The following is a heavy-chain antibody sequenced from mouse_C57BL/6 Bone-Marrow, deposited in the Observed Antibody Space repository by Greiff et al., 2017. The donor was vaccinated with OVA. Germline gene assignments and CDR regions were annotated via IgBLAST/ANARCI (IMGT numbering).Heavy chain of an antibody. J-gene: IGHJ1*03. V-gene: IGHV8-8*01. Sequence: QVTLKESGPGILQPSQTLSLTCSFSGFSLSTFGMGVGWIRQPPGKGLEWLAHTWWDDAKYYNPALKSRLTISKDTSKNQVFLKSANVDTADTATYCCARKRNYYGSILVWGTGTTVTVSS. CDR2: TWWDDAK. D-gene: IGHD1-1*01. CDR3: ARKRNYYGSILV. CDR1: GFSLSTFGMG.